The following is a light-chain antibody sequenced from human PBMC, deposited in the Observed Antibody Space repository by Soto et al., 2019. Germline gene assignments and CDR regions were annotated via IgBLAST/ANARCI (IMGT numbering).Light chain of an antibody. CDR2: AAS. V-gene: IGKV1-8*01. Sequence: ITQSASSRSASVGDRVAFTCRAGQSISTYLNWYDQKPGKAPKLLIYAASTLQSGVPSRFSGSGSGTDFTLTISCLQSEDFATYYCQQYYSYPHTFGQGTRLEIK. CDR1: QSISTY. J-gene: IGKJ5*01. CDR3: QQYYSYPHT.